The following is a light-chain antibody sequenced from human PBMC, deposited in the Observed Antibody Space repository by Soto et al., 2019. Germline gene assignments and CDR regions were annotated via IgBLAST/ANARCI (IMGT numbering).Light chain of an antibody. CDR1: SSDVGGYNS. J-gene: IGLJ2*01. CDR2: DVS. CDR3: SSDTSSSTPL. V-gene: IGLV2-14*01. Sequence: QSVLTQPASVYGSPGKSLTISCTGTSSDVGGYNSVSWYQQHPGTAPKLMIYDVSNRPSGVSNRFSGSKSGNTASLIISGLQAEDEADYYCSSDTSSSTPLFGGGTKLTVL.